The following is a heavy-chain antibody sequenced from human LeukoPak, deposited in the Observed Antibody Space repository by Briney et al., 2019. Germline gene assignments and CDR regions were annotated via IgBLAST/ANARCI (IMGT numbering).Heavy chain of an antibody. D-gene: IGHD3-9*01. J-gene: IGHJ6*02. CDR3: ARFGSYYDILTGYYAAYYYGMDV. CDR2: IYPGDSDT. CDR1: GYSFTSYW. Sequence: ESLKISSKGSGYSFTSYWIGWVRQMPGKGLEWMGIIYPGDSDTRHSPSFQGQVTISADKSISTAYLQWSSLKASDTAMYYCARFGSYYDILTGYYAAYYYGMDVWGQGTTVTVSS. V-gene: IGHV5-51*01.